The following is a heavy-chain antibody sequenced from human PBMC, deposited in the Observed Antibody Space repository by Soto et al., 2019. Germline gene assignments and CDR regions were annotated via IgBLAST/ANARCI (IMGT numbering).Heavy chain of an antibody. CDR1: GGSVSSGVFS. CDR2: ISHGGSP. J-gene: IGHJ6*02. Sequence: SETLSLTCAVSGGSVSSGVFSWNWIRQPPGQGLEWIGYISHGGSPHYTPSLRSRVSISVDRSTNVISLNLTSMTPADTAVYFCARGHYYYAMNVWGQGTTVTVSS. CDR3: ARGHYYYAMNV. V-gene: IGHV4-30-2*01.